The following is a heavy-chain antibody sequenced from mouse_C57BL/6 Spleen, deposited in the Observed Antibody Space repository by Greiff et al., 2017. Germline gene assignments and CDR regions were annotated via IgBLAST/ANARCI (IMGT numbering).Heavy chain of an antibody. Sequence: EVQVVESGGGLVQPGGSMKLSCAASGFTFSDAWMDWVRQSPEKGLEWVAEIRNKANNHATYYAESVKGRFTISRDDSKSSVYLQMNSLRAEDTGIYYCTIFYYYAGDYFDYWGQGTTLTVSS. J-gene: IGHJ2*01. CDR2: IRNKANNHAT. CDR1: GFTFSDAW. V-gene: IGHV6-6*01. CDR3: TIFYYYAGDYFDY. D-gene: IGHD1-1*01.